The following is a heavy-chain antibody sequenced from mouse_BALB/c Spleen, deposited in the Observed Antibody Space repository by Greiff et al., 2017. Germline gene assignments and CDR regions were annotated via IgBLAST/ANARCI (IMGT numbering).Heavy chain of an antibody. Sequence: EVQVVESGGGLVKPGGSLKLSCAASGFTFSSYAMSWVRQSPEKRLEWVAEISSGGSYTYYPDTVTGRFTISRDNAKNTLYLEMSSLRSEDTAMYYCARDDYGKGWFAYWGQGTLVTVSA. CDR2: ISSGGSYT. CDR3: ARDDYGKGWFAY. CDR1: GFTFSSYA. V-gene: IGHV5-9-4*01. J-gene: IGHJ3*01. D-gene: IGHD2-1*01.